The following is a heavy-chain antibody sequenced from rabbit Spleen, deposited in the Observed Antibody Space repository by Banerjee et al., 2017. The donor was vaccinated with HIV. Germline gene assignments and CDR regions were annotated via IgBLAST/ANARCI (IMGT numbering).Heavy chain of an antibody. Sequence: QSLEESGGDLVKPEGSLTLTCTASGFSFSSNEYMCWVRQAPGKGLEWISCIAGDSSGFTYSATWAKGRFTCSKTSSTTVTLQMTSLTVADTATYFCARDGAGGSYFALWGPGTLVTVS. D-gene: IGHD8-1*01. CDR1: GFSFSSNEY. CDR3: ARDGAGGSYFAL. V-gene: IGHV1S40*01. CDR2: IAGDSSGFT. J-gene: IGHJ4*01.